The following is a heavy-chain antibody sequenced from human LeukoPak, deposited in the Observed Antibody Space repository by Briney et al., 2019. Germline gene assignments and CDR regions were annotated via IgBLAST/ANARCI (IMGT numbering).Heavy chain of an antibody. Sequence: GGSLRLSRAVSGFTFSNYEINWVRQAPGKGLEWVSYISTSGTTKYYADSVKGRFTISRDNARNSLYLQMNSLRAEDTAIYYCARTSWNDIPYLDYWGQGTLVTVSS. J-gene: IGHJ4*02. V-gene: IGHV3-48*03. CDR1: GFTFSNYE. CDR3: ARTSWNDIPYLDY. D-gene: IGHD1-1*01. CDR2: ISTSGTTK.